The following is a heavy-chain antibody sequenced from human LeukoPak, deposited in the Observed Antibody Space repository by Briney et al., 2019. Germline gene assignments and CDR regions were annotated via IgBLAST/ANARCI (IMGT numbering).Heavy chain of an antibody. V-gene: IGHV1-2*02. CDR3: ARDRYVSIAVAGTEFDY. CDR1: GYTFTGYY. J-gene: IGHJ4*02. Sequence: ASVKVSCKASGYTFTGYYMHWVRQAPGQGLEWMGWINPNSGGTNYAQKFQGRVTMTRDTSISTAYMELSRLRSDDTAVYYCARDRYVSIAVAGTEFDYWGQGTLVTVSS. CDR2: INPNSGGT. D-gene: IGHD6-19*01.